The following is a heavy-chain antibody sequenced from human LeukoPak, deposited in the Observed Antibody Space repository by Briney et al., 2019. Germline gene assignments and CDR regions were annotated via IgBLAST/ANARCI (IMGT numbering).Heavy chain of an antibody. CDR3: ARRLD. D-gene: IGHD6-19*01. CDR1: GYTFTSYH. J-gene: IGHJ4*02. Sequence: ASVKVSCKTSGYTFTSYHINWVRQATGQGLEWMGWMNPYSGDRGYAQKFQGRVSITSDTSISTAYMELSSLRSEDTAVYYCARRLDWGQGTLVTVSS. V-gene: IGHV1-8*03. CDR2: MNPYSGDR.